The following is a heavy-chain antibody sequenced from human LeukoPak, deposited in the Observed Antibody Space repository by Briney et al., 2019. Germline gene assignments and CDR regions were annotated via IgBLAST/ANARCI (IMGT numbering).Heavy chain of an antibody. CDR2: IKQDGTEK. Sequence: GGSLGLSCAASGFTFSDYYMSWIRQAPGKGLEWVAHIKQDGTEKYYVDSVEGRFTISRDNARNSLYLQMNSLRAEDTAVYYCARDLTRIAVAGTVYFDYWGQGTLVTVSS. CDR1: GFTFSDYY. V-gene: IGHV3-7*01. D-gene: IGHD6-19*01. J-gene: IGHJ4*02. CDR3: ARDLTRIAVAGTVYFDY.